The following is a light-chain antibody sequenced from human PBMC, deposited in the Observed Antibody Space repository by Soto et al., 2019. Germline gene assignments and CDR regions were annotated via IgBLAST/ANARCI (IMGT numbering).Light chain of an antibody. J-gene: IGKJ2*01. CDR1: QSISTW. Sequence: EIQMTQSPSTLSASVGDRVTITCRASQSISTWVAWYQQRPGKAPKVLIYDASNLQSGVPSRFSGSGSGTEFTLTISSLQPDDFATYFCQQYNEYLYIFGQGTKLEIK. CDR2: DAS. CDR3: QQYNEYLYI. V-gene: IGKV1-5*01.